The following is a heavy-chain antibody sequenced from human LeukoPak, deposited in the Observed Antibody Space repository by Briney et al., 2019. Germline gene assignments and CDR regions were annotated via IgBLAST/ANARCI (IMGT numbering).Heavy chain of an antibody. V-gene: IGHV1-8*01. J-gene: IGHJ5*02. D-gene: IGHD6-19*01. CDR1: GYTFTSYD. CDR2: MNPNSGNT. CDR3: ARGIGSGWYGNWFDP. Sequence: ASVTVSCKASGYTFTSYDINWVRQATGQGLEWMGWMNPNSGNTGYAQKFQGRVTMTRNASISTAYMELSSLRSEDTAVYYCARGIGSGWYGNWFDPWGQGTLVTVSS.